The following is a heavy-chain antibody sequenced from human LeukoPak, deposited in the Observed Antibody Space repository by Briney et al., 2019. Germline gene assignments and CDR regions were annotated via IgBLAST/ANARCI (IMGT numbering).Heavy chain of an antibody. Sequence: SVKVSCKASGGTFSSYAISWVRQAPGQGLEWMGRFIPILGIANYAQKFQGRVTITADKSTSTAYMELSSLRSEDTAVYYCARGYYDSSGYLSTDYWGQGTLVTVSS. J-gene: IGHJ4*02. CDR1: GGTFSSYA. D-gene: IGHD3-22*01. CDR3: ARGYYDSSGYLSTDY. V-gene: IGHV1-69*04. CDR2: FIPILGIA.